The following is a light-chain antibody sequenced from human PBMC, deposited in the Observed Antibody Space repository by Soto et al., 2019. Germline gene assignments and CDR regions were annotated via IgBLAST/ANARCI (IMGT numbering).Light chain of an antibody. CDR1: QSISNY. J-gene: IGKJ1*01. V-gene: IGKV1-39*01. CDR2: AAS. CDR3: QQSYSRT. Sequence: DIQMTQSPSSLSASVGDRVTITCRASQSISNYLNWYQQKPEKAPKLLIYAASSLQSGVPSRFSGGGSGTDFTLTISSLQPEDFATYYCQQSYSRTFGQGTKVDIK.